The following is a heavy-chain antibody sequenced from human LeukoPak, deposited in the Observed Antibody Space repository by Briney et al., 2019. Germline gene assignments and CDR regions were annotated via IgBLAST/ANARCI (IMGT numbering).Heavy chain of an antibody. V-gene: IGHV1-2*07. D-gene: IGHD2-2*01. CDR2: INPNSGGT. Sequence: GASVKVSGKASGYTFTGYYMHWVRQAPGQGLEWMGWINPNSGGTNYAHKFQDRVTMTRDTSTSTVYMEVSSLRPEDTAVYYCARPTSIIPASNVYYYYYAMDVWGQGTTVTVSS. CDR1: GYTFTGYY. CDR3: ARPTSIIPASNVYYYYYAMDV. J-gene: IGHJ6*02.